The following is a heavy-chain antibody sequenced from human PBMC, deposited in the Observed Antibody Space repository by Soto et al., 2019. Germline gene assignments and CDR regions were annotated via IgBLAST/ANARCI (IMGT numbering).Heavy chain of an antibody. CDR1: GGSISSGGYY. J-gene: IGHJ6*02. V-gene: IGHV4-31*03. CDR2: IYYSGST. Sequence: QVQLQESGPGLVKPSQTLSLTCTVSGGSISSGGYYWSWIRQHPGKGLEWIGYIYYSGSTYYNPSLKSRFTISVDTSKTRFPLKLGSVTAADRAVYYWERGGGGSYDSNYGMDVWGQGTTVTVSS. D-gene: IGHD1-26*01. CDR3: ERGGGGSYDSNYGMDV.